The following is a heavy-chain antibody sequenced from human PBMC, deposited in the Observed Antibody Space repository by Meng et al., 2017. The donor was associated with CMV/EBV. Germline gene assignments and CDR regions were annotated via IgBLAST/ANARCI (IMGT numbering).Heavy chain of an antibody. CDR2: IIPIFGTA. CDR1: GGTFSSYA. D-gene: IGHD5-18*01. CDR3: ARERGYSYGTGYFDY. Sequence: SGGTFSSYAISWVLQGPGQGLEWMGGIIPIFGTANDAQKFQGRVTITTDESTSTAYMELSSLRSEDTAVYYCARERGYSYGTGYFDYWGQGTLVTVSS. V-gene: IGHV1-69*05. J-gene: IGHJ4*02.